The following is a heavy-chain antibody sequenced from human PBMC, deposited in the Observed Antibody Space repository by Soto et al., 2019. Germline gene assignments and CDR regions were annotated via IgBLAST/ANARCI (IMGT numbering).Heavy chain of an antibody. J-gene: IGHJ4*02. CDR2: INSDGSST. D-gene: IGHD2-2*01. Sequence: GSLRLSCAASGFTFSSYWMHWVRQAPGKGLVWVSRINSDGSSTSYADSVEGRFTISRDNAKNTLYLQMNSLRAEDTAVYYCARGLYQPLFGDYWGQGTLVTVSS. CDR1: GFTFSSYW. CDR3: ARGLYQPLFGDY. V-gene: IGHV3-74*01.